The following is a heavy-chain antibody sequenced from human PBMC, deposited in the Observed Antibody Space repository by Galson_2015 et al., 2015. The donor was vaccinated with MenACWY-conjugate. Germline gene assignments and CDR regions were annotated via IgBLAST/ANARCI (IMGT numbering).Heavy chain of an antibody. CDR2: IRSKAYGETT. CDR3: TRFCATTRCAPSSVFYYMDV. V-gene: IGHV3-49*04. D-gene: IGHD1-26*01. CDR1: GFTFGDYG. Sequence: SLRLSCAASGFTFGDYGMNWVRQAPGKGLEWVGFIRSKAYGETTDDAASVRGRVTISRDDSNSITYLQMNSLKTEDTAIYYCTRFCATTRCAPSSVFYYMDVWGIGTTVTVSS. J-gene: IGHJ6*03.